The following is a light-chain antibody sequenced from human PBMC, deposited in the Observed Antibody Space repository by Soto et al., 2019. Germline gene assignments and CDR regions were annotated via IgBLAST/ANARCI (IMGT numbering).Light chain of an antibody. CDR1: QSVSSN. J-gene: IGKJ2*02. CDR3: QQYNNWPRT. CDR2: AAS. Sequence: EIVMTQSPSTLSVSPGERVTLSCRASQSVSSNLAWYQHKPGQAPRLLIYAASTRHTGIPARFSGSGSGTEFTLTISSLQSEDFAVYYCQQYNNWPRTFGQGTKLEIK. V-gene: IGKV3-15*01.